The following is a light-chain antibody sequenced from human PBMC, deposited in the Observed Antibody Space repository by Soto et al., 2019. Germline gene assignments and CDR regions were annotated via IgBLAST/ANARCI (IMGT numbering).Light chain of an antibody. J-gene: IGKJ5*01. V-gene: IGKV3-11*01. Sequence: EIVLTQSPATLSLSPGERATLSCMASQSVTKYLVWYQQKPGQAPRLLISDASYRATGIPARFSGSGSGTDFTLTISSLEPEDFALYYCQQRSNWPITFGQGTRLEIK. CDR3: QQRSNWPIT. CDR1: QSVTKY. CDR2: DAS.